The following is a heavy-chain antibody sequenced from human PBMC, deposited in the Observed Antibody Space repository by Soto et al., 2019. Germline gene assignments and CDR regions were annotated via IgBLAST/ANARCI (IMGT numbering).Heavy chain of an antibody. CDR2: IYYSGST. J-gene: IGHJ6*02. CDR1: GGSISGYY. V-gene: IGHV4-59*04. Sequence: PSETLSLTCTVSGGSISGYYWSWIRQPPGAGLEWLGYIYYSGSTYYNPSLKSRVTISVDTSKNQFSLKLSSVTAADTAVYYCARIVVVVADYYYYGMDVWGQGTTVTVSS. CDR3: ARIVVVVADYYYYGMDV. D-gene: IGHD2-15*01.